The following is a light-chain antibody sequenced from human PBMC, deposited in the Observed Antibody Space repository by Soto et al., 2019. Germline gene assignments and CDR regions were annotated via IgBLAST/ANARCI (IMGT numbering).Light chain of an antibody. J-gene: IGKJ3*01. Sequence: EIVLTQSPATLSLSPGERATLSCRASQSGSSYLAWYQQKPGQAHRILIYDASNKATSIPASFSGSGSGTVITLTISSLEPEEFAIYYCKQSSNWIFTFVPRSKVDIK. V-gene: IGKV3-11*01. CDR2: DAS. CDR3: KQSSNWIFT. CDR1: QSGSSY.